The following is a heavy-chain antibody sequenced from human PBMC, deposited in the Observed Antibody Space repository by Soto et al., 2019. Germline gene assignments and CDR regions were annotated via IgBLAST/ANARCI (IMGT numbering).Heavy chain of an antibody. CDR2: IKGDGST. D-gene: IGHD2-15*01. V-gene: IGHV4-34*01. CDR3: ARGQEGVAATH. CDR1: GGSLSHYY. Sequence: QVQLQQWGAGLLKPSETLSLNCAVNGGSLSHYYWSWIRQPPGKGLEWIGEIKGDGSTNYSPSLKSRATMSSDTSNNQFSLRLYAVTAADTGVYYCARGQEGVAATHWDQGTLVTVSS. J-gene: IGHJ4*02.